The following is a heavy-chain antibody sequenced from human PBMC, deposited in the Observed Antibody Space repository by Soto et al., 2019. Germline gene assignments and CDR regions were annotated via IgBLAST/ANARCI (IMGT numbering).Heavy chain of an antibody. Sequence: ASETLSLTCAVYGGSFSGYYWSWIRQPPGKGLEWIGEINHSGSTNYNPSLKSRVTISVDTSKNQFSLKLSSVTAADTAVYYCARGSITIFGVVIKGGNDVWGQGTTVTVSS. J-gene: IGHJ6*02. D-gene: IGHD3-3*01. CDR1: GGSFSGYY. CDR3: ARGSITIFGVVIKGGNDV. CDR2: INHSGST. V-gene: IGHV4-34*01.